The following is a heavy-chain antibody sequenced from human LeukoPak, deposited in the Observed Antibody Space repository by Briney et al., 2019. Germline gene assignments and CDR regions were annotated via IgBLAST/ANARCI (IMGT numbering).Heavy chain of an antibody. CDR1: GFILSTAW. CDR3: ARAMSFYYGSAFDY. J-gene: IGHJ4*02. D-gene: IGHD3-10*01. V-gene: IGHV3-21*01. Sequence: GGSLRLSCEASGFILSTAWMTWVRQAPGEGLEWVSSSSTSSTYMYYADSVKGRFTISRDNAKSSLYLQMDSLRAEDTAVYYCARAMSFYYGSAFDYWGQGTLVTVSS. CDR2: SSTSSTYM.